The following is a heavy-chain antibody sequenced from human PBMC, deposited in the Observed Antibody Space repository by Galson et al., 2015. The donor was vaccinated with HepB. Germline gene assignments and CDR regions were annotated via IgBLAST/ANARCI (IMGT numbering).Heavy chain of an antibody. J-gene: IGHJ4*02. V-gene: IGHV3-30*04. CDR1: GFSFSTST. CDR3: ARESDRRFYFEH. CDR2: LSYDGSTT. Sequence: SLRLSCAASGFSFSTSTTHWVRQAPGKGLEWVAVLSYDGSTTDYASSVRGRFTISRDTYRKTLYLQMDSLTPDDTAMYFCARESDRRFYFEHWGQGTLVAVSS.